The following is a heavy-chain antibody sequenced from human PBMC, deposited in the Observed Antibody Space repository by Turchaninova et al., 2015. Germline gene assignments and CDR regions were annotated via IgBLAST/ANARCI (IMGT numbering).Heavy chain of an antibody. Sequence: QLQLQESGPGLVKPSETLSLICTVPGGAISSRGYHWGWIRQPPGKGLEWMGRIDYSGSTYHNPPLKSRVTISVDTSKNQFSLKLNSVTAADTAVYYCARQIMSAYWYFDLWGRGTLVTVSS. CDR1: GGAISSRGYH. D-gene: IGHD2-8*01. V-gene: IGHV4-39*01. CDR3: ARQIMSAYWYFDL. CDR2: IDYSGST. J-gene: IGHJ2*01.